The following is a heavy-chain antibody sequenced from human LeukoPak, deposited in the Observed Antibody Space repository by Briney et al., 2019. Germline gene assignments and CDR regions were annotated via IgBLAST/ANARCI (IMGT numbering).Heavy chain of an antibody. D-gene: IGHD5-24*01. CDR1: GYTFTGYY. CDR2: ISAYNGNT. J-gene: IGHJ4*02. V-gene: IGHV1-18*04. Sequence: ASVKVSCKASGYTFTGYYMHWVRQAPGQGLGWMGWISAYNGNTNYAQKLQGRVTMTTDTSTSTAYMELRSLRSDDTAVYYCATGWLQFACSYWGQGTLVTVSS. CDR3: ATGWLQFACSY.